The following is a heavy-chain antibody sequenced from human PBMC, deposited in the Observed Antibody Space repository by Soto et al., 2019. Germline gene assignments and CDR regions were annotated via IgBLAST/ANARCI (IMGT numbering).Heavy chain of an antibody. CDR1: GGSIISSSYY. J-gene: IGHJ4*02. CDR3: AITSAYYYDSSILDY. Sequence: PSETLSLTCTVSGGSIISSSYYWVWIRQPPGKGLEWIGSIYYSGSTYYNPSLKSRVTISVDTSKNQFSLKLSSVTAADTAVYYCAITSAYYYDSSILDYWGQGTLVTVSS. CDR2: IYYSGST. V-gene: IGHV4-39*01. D-gene: IGHD3-22*01.